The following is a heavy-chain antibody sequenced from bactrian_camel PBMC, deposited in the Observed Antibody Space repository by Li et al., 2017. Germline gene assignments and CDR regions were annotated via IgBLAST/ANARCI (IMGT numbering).Heavy chain of an antibody. V-gene: IGHV3S6*01. J-gene: IGHJ4*01. D-gene: IGHD5*01. CDR2: FYSDGSHA. Sequence: QVQLVESGGALVQPGGSLRLSCGASGFIFSSFSMSWVRQAPGKGLEWVSAFYSDGSHAYYADSVKGRFTISRDNAKNMAYLQMNSPNAEDTAVYYCGDIGLRNWGQGTQVTVS. CDR3: GDIGLRN. CDR1: GFIFSSFS.